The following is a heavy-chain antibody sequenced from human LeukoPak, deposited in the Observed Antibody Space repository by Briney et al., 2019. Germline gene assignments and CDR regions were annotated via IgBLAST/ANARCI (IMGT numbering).Heavy chain of an antibody. V-gene: IGHV3-7*01. CDR3: ARDTYPDYYYYYMDV. Sequence: GGSLRLSCAASGFSFSGYWMRWVRQAPGKGLEWVANISPEGSDKYYKDSVKGRFTVSRDNAKNSLYLQMNSLRAEDTAVYYCARDTYPDYYYYYMDVWGKGTTVTVSS. CDR2: ISPEGSDK. J-gene: IGHJ6*03. CDR1: GFSFSGYW.